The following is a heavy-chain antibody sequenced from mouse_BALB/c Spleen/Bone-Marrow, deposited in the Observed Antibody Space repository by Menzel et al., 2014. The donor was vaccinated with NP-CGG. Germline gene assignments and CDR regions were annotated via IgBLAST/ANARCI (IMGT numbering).Heavy chain of an antibody. V-gene: IGHV2-9*02. CDR3: ARDGATATLAY. D-gene: IGHD1-2*01. CDR2: IWAGGST. J-gene: IGHJ3*01. Sequence: VQRVESGPGPVAPSQSLSITCTVSGFSLTNYCVHWVRQPPGKGLEWLGAIWAGGSTNYKSALMSRLSISKDNSKSQVFLKMNSLQTDDTAMYYCARDGATATLAYWGQGTLVTVSA. CDR1: GFSLTNYC.